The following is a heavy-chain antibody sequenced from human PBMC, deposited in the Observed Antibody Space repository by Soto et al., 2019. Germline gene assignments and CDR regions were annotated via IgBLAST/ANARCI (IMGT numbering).Heavy chain of an antibody. CDR1: GGSISSGGYY. D-gene: IGHD3-3*01. CDR2: IYYSGST. J-gene: IGHJ5*02. CDR3: AREPITIFGVVNRWFDP. V-gene: IGHV4-31*03. Sequence: SETLCLTCTVSGGSISSGGYYWSWIRQHPGKGLEWIGYIYYSGSTYYNPSLKSRVNISVDTSKNQFSLKLSSVTAADTAVYYCAREPITIFGVVNRWFDPWGQGTLVTVSS.